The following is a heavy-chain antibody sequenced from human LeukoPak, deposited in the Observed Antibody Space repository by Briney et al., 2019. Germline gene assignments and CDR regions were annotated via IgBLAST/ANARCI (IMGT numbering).Heavy chain of an antibody. CDR2: FNSDGRST. D-gene: IGHD2-15*01. J-gene: IGHJ4*02. CDR1: GFTFSTYW. CDR3: AREMVYCSGGSCSDYFDY. Sequence: GGSLRLSCAASGFTFSTYWMHWVRQAPGKGLVWVSRFNSDGRSTHYADSVKGRFTISRDNAKNTLYLQMNSLRAEDTAVYYCAREMVYCSGGSCSDYFDYWGQGTLVTVSS. V-gene: IGHV3-74*01.